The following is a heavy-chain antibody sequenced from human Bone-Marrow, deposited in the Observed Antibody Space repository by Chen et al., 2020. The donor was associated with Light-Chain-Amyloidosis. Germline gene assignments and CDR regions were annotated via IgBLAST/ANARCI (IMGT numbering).Heavy chain of an antibody. V-gene: IGHV4-39*07. CDR1: GGSISSSRYS. CDR3: ARGAPYYDFWSGYYTRYYYYYMDV. J-gene: IGHJ6*03. D-gene: IGHD3-3*01. CDR2: SYYSGSN. Sequence: QVELQESGPGLVKPSETLSLTCTVSGGSISSSRYSWGWILPPPGKGLEWIGSSYYSGSNYYNPSLTSRVTISVDTSKNQFSLKMSSVTAADTAVYYCARGAPYYDFWSGYYTRYYYYYMDVWGKGTTVTVSS.